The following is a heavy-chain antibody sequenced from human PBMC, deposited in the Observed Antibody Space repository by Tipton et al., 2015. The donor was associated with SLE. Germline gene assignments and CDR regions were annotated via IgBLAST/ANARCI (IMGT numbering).Heavy chain of an antibody. V-gene: IGHV4-39*07. Sequence: TLSLTCTVSGGSVSSSHYYWGWIRQPPGKGLEWIGSVYYSGTTYYNPSLKSRVTISVDTSKNQFSLRLKTVTAADTAVYYCARGSRVEEELDYWGQGTLVTVSS. CDR3: ARGSRVEEELDY. CDR2: VYYSGTT. J-gene: IGHJ4*02. CDR1: GGSVSSSHYY. D-gene: IGHD1-26*01.